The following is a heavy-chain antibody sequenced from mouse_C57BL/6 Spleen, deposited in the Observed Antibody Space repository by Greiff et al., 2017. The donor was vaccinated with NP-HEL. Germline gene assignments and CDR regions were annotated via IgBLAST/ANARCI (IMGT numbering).Heavy chain of an antibody. Sequence: QVQLQQSGAELVKPGASVKISCKASGYAFSSYWMNWVKQRPRKGLEWIGQIYPGDGDTNYNGKFKGKATLTADKSSSTAYMQLSSLTSEDSAVYFCASRSYDYDDWFAYWGQGTLVTVSA. V-gene: IGHV1-80*01. CDR2: IYPGDGDT. D-gene: IGHD2-4*01. CDR3: ASRSYDYDDWFAY. J-gene: IGHJ3*01. CDR1: GYAFSSYW.